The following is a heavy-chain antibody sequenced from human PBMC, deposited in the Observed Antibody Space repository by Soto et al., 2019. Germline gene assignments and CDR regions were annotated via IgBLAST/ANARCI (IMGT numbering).Heavy chain of an antibody. CDR1: GFTFSSYA. CDR2: ISGSGGST. Sequence: EVQLLESGGGLVQPGGSLRLSCAASGFTFSSYAMSWVRQAPGKGLEWVSAISGSGGSTYYADSVKGRFTISRDNSKNTLYLQMNSLRAEDTAVYYCAESYYDIHRNFDYWGQGTLVTVSS. CDR3: AESYYDIHRNFDY. D-gene: IGHD3-9*01. J-gene: IGHJ4*02. V-gene: IGHV3-23*01.